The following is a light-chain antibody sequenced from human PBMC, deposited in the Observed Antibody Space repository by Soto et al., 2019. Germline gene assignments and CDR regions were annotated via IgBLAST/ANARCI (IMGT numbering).Light chain of an antibody. V-gene: IGKV1-5*01. Sequence: DIQITQSPSTLSASVGDRVTITCRASQSISSWLAWYQQKPGKAPKLLIYDASSLESGVPSRFSGSGSGTEFTLTIISLQPDDFATYYCQQYNSYPTFGPGTKVDIK. CDR3: QQYNSYPT. CDR2: DAS. J-gene: IGKJ3*01. CDR1: QSISSW.